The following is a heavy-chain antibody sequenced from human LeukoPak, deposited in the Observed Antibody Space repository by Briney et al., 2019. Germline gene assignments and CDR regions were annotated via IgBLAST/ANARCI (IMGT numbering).Heavy chain of an antibody. CDR2: IYSGGTT. CDR1: GFTFSSNY. Sequence: GGSLRLSCAASGFTFSSNYMSWVRQAPGKGLEWVSLIYSGGTTYYADSVKGRFTISRDNSKNTLYLQMNSLRVEDTAVYYCARQYSGSWPIGDYWGQGTLVTVSS. J-gene: IGHJ4*02. CDR3: ARQYSGSWPIGDY. V-gene: IGHV3-66*04. D-gene: IGHD1-26*01.